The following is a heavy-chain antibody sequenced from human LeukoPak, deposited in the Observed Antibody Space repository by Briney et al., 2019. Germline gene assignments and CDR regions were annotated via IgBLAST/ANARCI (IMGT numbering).Heavy chain of an antibody. CDR2: ITWNSGGI. Sequence: PGRSLRLSCAASGFTFDNYAMHWVRQTPGKGLEWVSGITWNSGGIGYADSVKGRFTISRDNAKNSLYLQMNSLRPEDTALYYCAKGPGLRYFETDFWGQGTLVTVSS. CDR1: GFTFDNYA. J-gene: IGHJ4*02. CDR3: AKGPGLRYFETDF. D-gene: IGHD3-9*01. V-gene: IGHV3-9*01.